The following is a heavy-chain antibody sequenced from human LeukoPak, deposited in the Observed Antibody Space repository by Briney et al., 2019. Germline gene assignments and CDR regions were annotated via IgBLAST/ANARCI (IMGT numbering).Heavy chain of an antibody. CDR3: ASTEYVASHFDQ. CDR1: GLTFSRYW. D-gene: IGHD5-12*01. CDR2: INSDGTTT. Sequence: GGSLRLSCAASGLTFSRYWMHWVRQTPGKGLVWVSLINSDGTTTFYADSVKGRFAISRDNARNTLYLQMSSLRAEDTAVYYCASTEYVASHFDQWGQGTLVTVSS. J-gene: IGHJ4*02. V-gene: IGHV3-74*01.